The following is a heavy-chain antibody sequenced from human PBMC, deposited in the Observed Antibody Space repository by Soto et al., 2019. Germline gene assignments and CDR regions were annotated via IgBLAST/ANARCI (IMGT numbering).Heavy chain of an antibody. D-gene: IGHD6-6*01. CDR1: GFTFSSYA. CDR2: ISYDGSNK. Sequence: GGSLRLSCAASGFTFSSYAMHWVRQAPGKGLEWVAVISYDGSNKYYADSVKGRFTISRDNSKNTLYLQMNSLRAEDTAVYYCARDPLSRGIAARRGGYYFDYWGQGTLFTVSS. CDR3: ARDPLSRGIAARRGGYYFDY. J-gene: IGHJ4*02. V-gene: IGHV3-30-3*01.